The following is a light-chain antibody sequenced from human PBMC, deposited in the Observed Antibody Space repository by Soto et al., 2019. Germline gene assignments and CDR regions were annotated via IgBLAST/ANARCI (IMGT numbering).Light chain of an antibody. Sequence: QSPLTLPPSASGSPGQSFAIACTGTISDVGGYNYVSWYQQHPGKAPKLMIYEVNKRPSGVPDRFSGYKSGNTASLTVSGLQAEDEADYYCSSYAGSSNVFGTGTKVTVL. V-gene: IGLV2-8*01. CDR2: EVN. J-gene: IGLJ1*01. CDR3: SSYAGSSNV. CDR1: ISDVGGYNY.